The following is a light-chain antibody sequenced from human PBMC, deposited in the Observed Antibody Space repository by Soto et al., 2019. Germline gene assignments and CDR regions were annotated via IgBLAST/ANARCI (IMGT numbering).Light chain of an antibody. J-gene: IGLJ3*02. Sequence: QSALTQPRSVSGSPGQSVTISCTGTSSDVGGYNYVSWYQQHPGKVPKLMIFDVSKRPSGVPDRFSGSKSGNTASLTISGLQAEDEADYHCCSYAGSYTLMFGGGTKLTVL. V-gene: IGLV2-11*01. CDR3: CSYAGSYTLM. CDR1: SSDVGGYNY. CDR2: DVS.